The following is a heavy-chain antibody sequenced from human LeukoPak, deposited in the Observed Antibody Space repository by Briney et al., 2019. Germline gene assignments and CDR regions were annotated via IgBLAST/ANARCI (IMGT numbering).Heavy chain of an antibody. CDR2: ISSTGSTI. V-gene: IGHV3-48*03. Sequence: GGSLRLSCAASGFTFSSYQMNWVRQAPGKGLEWVSFISSTGSTIYQADSVKGRFTISRDNGKNSLYLQMNSLRAEDTAVYYCAREACSSTSCYPGYWGQGTLVTVSS. CDR1: GFTFSSYQ. CDR3: AREACSSTSCYPGY. D-gene: IGHD2-2*01. J-gene: IGHJ4*02.